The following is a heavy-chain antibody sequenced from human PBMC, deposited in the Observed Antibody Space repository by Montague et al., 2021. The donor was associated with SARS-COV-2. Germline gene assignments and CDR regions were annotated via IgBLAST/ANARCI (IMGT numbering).Heavy chain of an antibody. Sequence: TLSLTCADSGASINNGGYTWSRIWRRPGKGLEWIGYIYQSGTTRYNPSLKSRVTMSVDKSKNQFSLQLTSVIAADTAIYFCARSMTRGDLNWFDPWGQGTLVTVSS. J-gene: IGHJ5*02. CDR2: IYQSGTT. D-gene: IGHD3-10*01. CDR3: ARSMTRGDLNWFDP. V-gene: IGHV4-30-2*01. CDR1: GASINNGGYT.